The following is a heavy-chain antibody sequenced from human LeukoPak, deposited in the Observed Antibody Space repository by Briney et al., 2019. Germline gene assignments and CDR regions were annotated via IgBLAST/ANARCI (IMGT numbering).Heavy chain of an antibody. J-gene: IGHJ4*02. CDR3: ARGGYYPDY. Sequence: GGSLRLSCAASRFNFNSFVMGWVRQPPGKGLEWVSSISTSSGYIFYADSLKGRVTISRDNAKNSLYLQMNSLRAEDTAVYYCARGGYYPDYWGQGTLVIVSS. V-gene: IGHV3-21*06. CDR2: ISTSSGYI. D-gene: IGHD3-22*01. CDR1: RFNFNSFV.